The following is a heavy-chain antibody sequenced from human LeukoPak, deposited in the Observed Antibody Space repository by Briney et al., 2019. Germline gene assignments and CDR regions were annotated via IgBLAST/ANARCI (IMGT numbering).Heavy chain of an antibody. J-gene: IGHJ4*02. CDR3: AKDVGDY. Sequence: PGRSLRLSCAASGFTFDDYAMHWVRQAPGKGLEWVSGISWNSGSIGYADSVKGRFTISRDNAKNSLYLQMNSPRAEDTALYYCAKDVGDYWGQETLVTVSS. V-gene: IGHV3-9*01. CDR2: ISWNSGSI. CDR1: GFTFDDYA.